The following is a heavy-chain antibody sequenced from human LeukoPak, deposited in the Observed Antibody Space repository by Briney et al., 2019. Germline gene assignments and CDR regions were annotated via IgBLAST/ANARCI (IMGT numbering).Heavy chain of an antibody. J-gene: IGHJ4*02. V-gene: IGHV3-30*18. CDR2: ISYDGSNK. CDR3: AKDMRYGDYYFDY. CDR1: EFTFSRYW. D-gene: IGHD4-17*01. Sequence: GGSLRLSCAASEFTFSRYWMSWVRQTPGKGLEWVAVISYDGSNKYYADSVKGRFTISRDNSKNTLYLQMNSLRAEDTAVYYCAKDMRYGDYYFDYWGQGTLVTVSS.